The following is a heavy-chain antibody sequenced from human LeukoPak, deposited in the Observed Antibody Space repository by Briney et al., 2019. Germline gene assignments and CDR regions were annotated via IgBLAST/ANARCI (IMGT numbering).Heavy chain of an antibody. CDR3: ARVDTAMAIDY. D-gene: IGHD5-18*01. V-gene: IGHV4-61*02. CDR1: GGSISSGSYY. J-gene: IGHJ4*02. CDR2: IYTSGST. Sequence: PSQTLSLTCTVSGGSISSGSYYWSWIRQPAGKGLEWIGRIYTSGSTNYNPSLKSRVTISVDTSKNQFSLKLSSVTAADTAVYYCARVDTAMAIDYWGQGTLVTVSS.